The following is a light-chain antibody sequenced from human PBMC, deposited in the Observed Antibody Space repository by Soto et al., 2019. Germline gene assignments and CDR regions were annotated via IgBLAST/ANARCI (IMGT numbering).Light chain of an antibody. CDR1: NIGSKS. CDR3: QVWDSSSDHVV. J-gene: IGLJ2*01. V-gene: IGLV3-21*04. CDR2: YDS. Sequence: SYELTQPPSVSVAPGKTARITCGGPNIGSKSVHWYQQKPGQAPVLVIYYDSDRPSGIPERFSGSNSGNTATLTISRVEAGDEADYSCQVWDSSSDHVVFGGGTKLTVL.